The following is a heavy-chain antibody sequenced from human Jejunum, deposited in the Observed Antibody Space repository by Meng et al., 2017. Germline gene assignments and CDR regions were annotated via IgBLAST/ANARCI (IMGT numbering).Heavy chain of an antibody. CDR1: GYSISSGYF. D-gene: IGHD1-26*01. Sequence: SETLSLTCTVSGYSISSGYFWGWIRQPPGKGLEWIGSIYHSGSTDYNPSLKSRVTISVDTSKNQFSLELSSVTAADTAVYYCARGGYSRSLEGAFDIWGQGTMVTVSS. CDR2: IYHSGST. J-gene: IGHJ3*02. V-gene: IGHV4-38-2*02. CDR3: ARGGYSRSLEGAFDI.